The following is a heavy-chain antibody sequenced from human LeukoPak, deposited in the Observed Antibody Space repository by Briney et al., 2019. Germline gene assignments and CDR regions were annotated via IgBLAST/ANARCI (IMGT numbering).Heavy chain of an antibody. CDR3: APQRNGASDY. Sequence: GGSLRLSCVASGFTFSNFWMTWVRQAPGKGLEWAGSIKQDGSEKYYVDSVKGRFTFSRDNGKNSVYLQMSSLKADDTAVYYCAPQRNGASDYWGQGTLVTVSS. D-gene: IGHD1-26*01. J-gene: IGHJ4*02. V-gene: IGHV3-7*01. CDR1: GFTFSNFW. CDR2: IKQDGSEK.